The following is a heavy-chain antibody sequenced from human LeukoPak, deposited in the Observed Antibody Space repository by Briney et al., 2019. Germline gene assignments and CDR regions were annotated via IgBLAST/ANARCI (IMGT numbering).Heavy chain of an antibody. J-gene: IGHJ4*02. Sequence: PGGSLRLSCAASGFTFRSYTMNWVRQAPGQGLEWVSSISSSSYIYYADSVRGRFTISRDNAKNSLDLQMNSLKGEDTAVYYCAVGIAGRPGPYYWGQGTLVTVSS. CDR2: ISSSSYI. D-gene: IGHD6-6*01. CDR3: AVGIAGRPGPYY. CDR1: GFTFRSYT. V-gene: IGHV3-21*01.